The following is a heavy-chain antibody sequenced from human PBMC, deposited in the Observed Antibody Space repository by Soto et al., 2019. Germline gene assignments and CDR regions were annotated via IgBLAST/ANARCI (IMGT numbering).Heavy chain of an antibody. V-gene: IGHV4-34*01. CDR1: GGSFSGYY. Sequence: KTSETLSLTCAVYGGSFSGYYWSWIRQPPGKGLEWIGEINHSGSTNYNPSLKSRVTISVDTSKNQFSLKLSSVTAADTAVYYCARVGLGYCSSTSCYTGFDYYGMDVWGRGTTVTVSS. CDR2: INHSGST. D-gene: IGHD2-2*02. J-gene: IGHJ6*02. CDR3: ARVGLGYCSSTSCYTGFDYYGMDV.